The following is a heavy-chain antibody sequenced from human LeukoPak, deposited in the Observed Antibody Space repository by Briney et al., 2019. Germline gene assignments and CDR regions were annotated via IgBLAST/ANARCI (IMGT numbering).Heavy chain of an antibody. CDR1: GDSISTYH. CDR2: MQSTGNG. CDR3: ARDKQHSYGRYFDH. Sequence: SETLSLTCTVSGDSISTYHWNWIRKPPGKGLEWIGYMQSTGNGKYNPSLRSRVTMFIDTSKSQVALILSSVTAADTAVYYCARDKQHSYGRYFDHWGQGALVTVSS. V-gene: IGHV4-59*01. J-gene: IGHJ4*02. D-gene: IGHD3-16*01.